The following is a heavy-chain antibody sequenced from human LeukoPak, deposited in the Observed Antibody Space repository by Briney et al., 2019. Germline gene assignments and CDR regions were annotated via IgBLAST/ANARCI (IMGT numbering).Heavy chain of an antibody. D-gene: IGHD3-9*01. J-gene: IGHJ4*02. V-gene: IGHV4-34*01. CDR1: GGSFSGYC. CDR2: INHSGST. Sequence: SETLSLTCAVYGGSFSGYCWSWIRQPPGKGPEWIGEINHSGSTNYNPSLKSRVTISVDTSKNQFSLKLSSVTAADTAVYYCARVQSTGFSWDYWGQGTLVTVSS. CDR3: ARVQSTGFSWDY.